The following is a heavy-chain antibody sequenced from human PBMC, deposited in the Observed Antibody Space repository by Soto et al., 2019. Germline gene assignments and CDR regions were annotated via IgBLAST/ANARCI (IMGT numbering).Heavy chain of an antibody. Sequence: ASVKVSCKASGYTFTSYAMNWVRQAPGQGLEWMGWINTNTGNPTYAQGFTGRFVFSLDTSVSTAYLQICSLKAEDTAVYYCARGVMRQLVRTGYFGMDVWGQGTTVTVSS. J-gene: IGHJ6*02. CDR3: ARGVMRQLVRTGYFGMDV. CDR2: INTNTGNP. D-gene: IGHD6-6*01. CDR1: GYTFTSYA. V-gene: IGHV7-4-1*01.